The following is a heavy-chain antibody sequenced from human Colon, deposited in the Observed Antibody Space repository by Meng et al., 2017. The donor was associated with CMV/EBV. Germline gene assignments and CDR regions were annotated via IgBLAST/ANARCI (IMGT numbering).Heavy chain of an antibody. V-gene: IGHV3-48*01. CDR2: IGIHDTVT. D-gene: IGHD5-24*01. J-gene: IGHJ4*02. Sequence: GGSLRLSCAASGFTFSSHDMNWARQAPGEGLEWVSYIGIHDTVTSYADSVKGRFTISRDNAKNSLYLQMNSLRSEDTAVYYCARDQMGIIDFDYWGQGALVTVSS. CDR3: ARDQMGIIDFDY. CDR1: GFTFSSHD.